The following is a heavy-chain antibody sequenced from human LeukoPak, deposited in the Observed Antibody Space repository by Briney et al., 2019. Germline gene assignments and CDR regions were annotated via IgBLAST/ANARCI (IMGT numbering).Heavy chain of an antibody. CDR3: ARESSNGYNSDTFDI. Sequence: GGSLRLSCAASGFTFSSYDMHWVRQATGKGLEWVSAIGTAGDTYYPGSVEGRFTISRENAKNSLYLQMNSLRAGDTAVYYCARESSNGYNSDTFDIWGQGTMVTVSS. CDR1: GFTFSSYD. D-gene: IGHD5-24*01. CDR2: IGTAGDT. V-gene: IGHV3-13*01. J-gene: IGHJ3*02.